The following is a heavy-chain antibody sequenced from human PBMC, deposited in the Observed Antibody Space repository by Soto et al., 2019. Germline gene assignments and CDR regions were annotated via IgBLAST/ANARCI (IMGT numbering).Heavy chain of an antibody. CDR3: AKVLQYYDTPYGLDF. Sequence: GGSLRLSCAASGFTFSSYAMSWVRQAPGKGLEWVSGISGRGSSTYYADSVKGRFTISRDNSKNTLYLQMNSLRAEDTAVYYCAKVLQYYDTPYGLDFRGQGTTVTVSS. V-gene: IGHV3-23*01. CDR1: GFTFSSYA. D-gene: IGHD3-22*01. CDR2: ISGRGSST. J-gene: IGHJ6*02.